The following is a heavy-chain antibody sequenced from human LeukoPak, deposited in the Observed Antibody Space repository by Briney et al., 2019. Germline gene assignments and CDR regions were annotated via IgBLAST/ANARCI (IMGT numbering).Heavy chain of an antibody. CDR2: IYHSGST. D-gene: IGHD3-16*01. CDR3: ARGLMNGYYYMDV. CDR1: GGSISSGGYS. V-gene: IGHV4-30-2*01. J-gene: IGHJ6*03. Sequence: PSETLSLTCAVSGGSISSGGYSWSWIRQPPGKGLEWIGYIYHSGSTYYNPSLKSRVTISVDRSKNQFSLKLSSVTAADTAVYYCARGLMNGYYYMDVWGKGTTVTVSS.